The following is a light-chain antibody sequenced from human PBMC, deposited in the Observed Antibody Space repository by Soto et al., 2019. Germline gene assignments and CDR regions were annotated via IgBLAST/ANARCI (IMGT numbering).Light chain of an antibody. CDR2: DNS. V-gene: IGLV1-40*01. Sequence: QSVLTQPPSVSGAPGQRVTISCTGSSSNIGAGYDLHWYQQLPGTAPKLLIYDNSNRPSGVPDRFSGSKSGTSASLAITGLQAEDEADYYGQSYDSSLRWVFGGGTKLTVL. CDR3: QSYDSSLRWV. CDR1: SSNIGAGYD. J-gene: IGLJ3*02.